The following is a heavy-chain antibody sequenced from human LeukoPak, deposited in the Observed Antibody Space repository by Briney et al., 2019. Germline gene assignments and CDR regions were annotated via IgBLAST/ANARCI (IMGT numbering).Heavy chain of an antibody. CDR3: SKKGCFWWSSCYKALSD. CDR1: GFTFSSYG. D-gene: IGHD2-2*02. CDR2: IRYDGSNK. V-gene: IGHV3-30*02. Sequence: GGSLRLSCAASGFTFSSYGMHWVRQAPGKGLEWVAFIRYDGSNKYYADSVKGRFTISRDNSKNTLYLQMNSLRAEDTAVYYWSKKGCFWWSSCYKALSDWGQGTLVTVSS. J-gene: IGHJ4*02.